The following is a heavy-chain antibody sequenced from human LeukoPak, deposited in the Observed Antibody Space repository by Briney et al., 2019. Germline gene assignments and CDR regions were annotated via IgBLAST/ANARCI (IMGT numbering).Heavy chain of an antibody. Sequence: GGSLRLSCAAPGFTFSSYAMSWVRQAPGKGLEWVSAISGSGGSTYYADSVKGRFTISRDNSKNTLYLQMNSLRAEDTAVYYCAKDRTSDSSGYVYYFDYWGQGTLVTISS. V-gene: IGHV3-23*01. CDR1: GFTFSSYA. J-gene: IGHJ4*02. CDR3: AKDRTSDSSGYVYYFDY. D-gene: IGHD3-22*01. CDR2: ISGSGGST.